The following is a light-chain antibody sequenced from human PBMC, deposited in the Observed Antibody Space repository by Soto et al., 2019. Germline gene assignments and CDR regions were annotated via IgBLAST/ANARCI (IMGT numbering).Light chain of an antibody. V-gene: IGKV3-15*01. CDR1: QGVTTN. CDR2: DVS. Sequence: EILMTQSPATLSVSPGERVTLSCRAGQGVTTNFAWYQQKSGQSPRLLIYDVSSRATGVPSRFSCTGSETDFTLTISGLQSEDSAIYFCQQYNNWPFSFGQGTRLEIK. CDR3: QQYNNWPFS. J-gene: IGKJ5*01.